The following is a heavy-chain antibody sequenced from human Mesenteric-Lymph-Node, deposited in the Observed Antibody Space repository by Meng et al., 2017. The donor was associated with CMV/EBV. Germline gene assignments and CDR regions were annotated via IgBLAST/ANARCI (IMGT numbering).Heavy chain of an antibody. J-gene: IGHJ6*02. V-gene: IGHV3-7*01. D-gene: IGHD3-16*01. Sequence: GESLKISCAASGFTFSSYWMSWVRQAPGKGLEWVANIKQDGSEKYYVDSVKGRFTISRDNAKNSLYLQMNSLRAEDTAVYYCARDGGADPLTFYYYYYYGMDVWGQGTTVTVSS. CDR3: ARDGGADPLTFYYYYYYGMDV. CDR2: IKQDGSEK. CDR1: GFTFSSYW.